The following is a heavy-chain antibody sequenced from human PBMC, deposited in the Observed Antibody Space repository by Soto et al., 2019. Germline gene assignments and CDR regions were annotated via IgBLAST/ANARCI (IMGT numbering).Heavy chain of an antibody. CDR2: IYYSGST. D-gene: IGHD1-26*01. CDR1: GGSISSYY. J-gene: IGHJ4*02. CDR3: AREVGATRIDY. Sequence: SETLSLTCTVSGGSISSYYWSWIRQPPGKGLEWIGYIYYSGSTNYTPSLKSRFTISLDTSKNQFSLKLSSVTAADTAVYYCAREVGATRIDYWGQGTLVTVS. V-gene: IGHV4-59*01.